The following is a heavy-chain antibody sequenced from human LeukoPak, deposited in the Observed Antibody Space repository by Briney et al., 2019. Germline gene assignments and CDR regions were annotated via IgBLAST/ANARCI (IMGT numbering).Heavy chain of an antibody. J-gene: IGHJ3*02. CDR1: GFTFNTYT. CDR2: ITSSSSYI. CDR3: ARVAYYDSGLDI. V-gene: IGHV3-21*01. D-gene: IGHD3-10*01. Sequence: GGSLRLSCAASGFTFNTYTTNWVRQAPGKGLEWVSSITSSSSYIYYGDSMKGRFTISRDNAKNSLFLQMNSLRAEDTAVYYCARVAYYDSGLDIWGQGTMVTVSS.